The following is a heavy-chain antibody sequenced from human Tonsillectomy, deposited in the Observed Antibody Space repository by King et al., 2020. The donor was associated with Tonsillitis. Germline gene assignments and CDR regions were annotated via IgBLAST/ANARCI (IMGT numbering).Heavy chain of an antibody. Sequence: QLVQSGGGVVQPGRSLRLSCAASGFTFSSYGMHWVRQAPGKGLEWVAVISYDGSNTYDADSVKGRFTISSDNSKNTLYLQMNSLRAEDTAVYYCAKDRYGSGSYLDYWGQGTLVTVSS. J-gene: IGHJ4*02. CDR1: GFTFSSYG. V-gene: IGHV3-30*18. CDR3: AKDRYGSGSYLDY. CDR2: ISYDGSNT. D-gene: IGHD3-10*01.